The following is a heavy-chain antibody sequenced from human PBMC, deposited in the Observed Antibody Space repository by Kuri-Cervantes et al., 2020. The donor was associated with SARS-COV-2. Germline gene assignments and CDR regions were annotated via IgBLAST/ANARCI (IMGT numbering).Heavy chain of an antibody. CDR2: IRYDGSNK. D-gene: IGHD1-1*01. Sequence: GESLKISCAASGFTFSSYGMHWVRQAPGKGLEWVAFIRYDGSNKYYADSVKGRFTISRDNSKNTLYLQMNSLRAEDTAVYHCARDKQHWSPFDYWGQGTLVTVSS. V-gene: IGHV3-30*02. CDR3: ARDKQHWSPFDY. CDR1: GFTFSSYG. J-gene: IGHJ4*02.